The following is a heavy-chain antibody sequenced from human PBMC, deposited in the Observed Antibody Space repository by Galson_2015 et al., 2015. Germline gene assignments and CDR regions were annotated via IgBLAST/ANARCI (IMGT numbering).Heavy chain of an antibody. V-gene: IGHV3-33*01. CDR3: ARGGRDGYKGTIAIDY. Sequence: SLRLSCAASGFTFSTYGMHWVRQAPGKGLEWVAVIWYDGSNKYDADSVKGRFTISRDNSNNTLYLQMNSLRAEDTVVYYCARGGRDGYKGTIAIDYWGQGTLVTVSS. CDR1: GFTFSTYG. CDR2: IWYDGSNK. J-gene: IGHJ4*02. D-gene: IGHD5-24*01.